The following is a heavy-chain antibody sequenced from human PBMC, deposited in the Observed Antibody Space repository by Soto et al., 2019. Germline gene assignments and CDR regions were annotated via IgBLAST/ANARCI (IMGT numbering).Heavy chain of an antibody. D-gene: IGHD6-19*01. V-gene: IGHV3-30-3*01. CDR2: ISYDGSNK. CDR3: ARTGIPVAGTPYYFDY. Sequence: ESGGGVVQPGRSLRLSCAASGFTFSSYAMHWVRQAPGKGLEWVAVISYDGSNKYYADSVKGRFTISRDNSKNTLYLQMNSLRAEDTAVYYCARTGIPVAGTPYYFDYWGQGTLVTGSS. CDR1: GFTFSSYA. J-gene: IGHJ4*02.